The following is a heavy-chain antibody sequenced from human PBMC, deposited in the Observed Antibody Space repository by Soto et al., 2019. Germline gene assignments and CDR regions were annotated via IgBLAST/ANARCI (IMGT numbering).Heavy chain of an antibody. CDR1: GYTFTSYD. J-gene: IGHJ3*02. Sequence: ASVKVSCKASGYTFTSYDINWVRQATGQGLEWMGWMNPNSGNTGYAQKFQGRVTMTRNTSISTAYMELSSLRSEDMAVYYCARGQRLQLVLDAFDIWGQGTMVTVSS. V-gene: IGHV1-8*01. CDR3: ARGQRLQLVLDAFDI. CDR2: MNPNSGNT. D-gene: IGHD6-13*01.